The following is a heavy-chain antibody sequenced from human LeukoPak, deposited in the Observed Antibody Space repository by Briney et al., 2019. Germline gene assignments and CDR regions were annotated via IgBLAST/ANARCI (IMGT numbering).Heavy chain of an antibody. CDR3: ARGSLDYYDSSGYCYGDY. CDR1: GFTFSSYS. D-gene: IGHD3-22*01. V-gene: IGHV3-21*01. Sequence: GGSLRLSCAASGFTFSSYSMNWVRQAPGKGLEWVSSISSSSYIYYADSVKGRFTISRDNAKNSLYLQMNSLRAEDTAVYYCARGSLDYYDSSGYCYGDYWGQGTLVTVSS. J-gene: IGHJ4*02. CDR2: ISSSSYI.